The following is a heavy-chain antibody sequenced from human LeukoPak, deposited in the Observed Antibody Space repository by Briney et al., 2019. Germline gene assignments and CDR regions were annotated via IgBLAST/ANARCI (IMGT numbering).Heavy chain of an antibody. V-gene: IGHV4-4*07. CDR2: IDTSGNT. J-gene: IGHJ3*02. CDR1: GGSISIYR. CDR3: ARGIVRGVSAPDI. Sequence: SETLSLTCTLSGGSISIYRWSWIRQPAGKGLEWMGRIDTSGNTNHNPSLNGRVTMSVDTSKTQFYLNLRSVTAADTAIYYCARGIVRGVSAPDIWGQGTMVTVSS. D-gene: IGHD3-10*01.